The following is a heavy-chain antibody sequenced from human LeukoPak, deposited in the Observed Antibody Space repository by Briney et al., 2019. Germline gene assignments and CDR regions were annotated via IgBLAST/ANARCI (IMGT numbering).Heavy chain of an antibody. J-gene: IGHJ3*02. D-gene: IGHD6-13*01. V-gene: IGHV3-48*03. CDR3: ARTVYSSRWYDAFDI. CDR2: ISSSGSTI. Sequence: GGSLRLSCAASGFTFSSYEMNWVRQAPGKGLEWVSYISSSGSTIYYADSVKGRFTISRDNAKNSLYLQMNSLRAEDTAVYYCARTVYSSRWYDAFDIWGQGTMLTVSS. CDR1: GFTFSSYE.